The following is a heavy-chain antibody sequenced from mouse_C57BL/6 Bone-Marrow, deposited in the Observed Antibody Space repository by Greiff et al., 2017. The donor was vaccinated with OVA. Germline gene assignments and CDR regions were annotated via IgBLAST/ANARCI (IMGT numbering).Heavy chain of an antibody. CDR1: GFTFSDYG. J-gene: IGHJ4*01. CDR3: ARWLLNHYAMDY. CDR2: ISSGSSTI. Sequence: EVKLQESGGGLVKPGGSLKLSCAASGFTFSDYGMHWVRQAPEKGLEWVAYISSGSSTIYYADTVKGRFTISRDNAKNTLFLQMTSLRSEDTAMYYCARWLLNHYAMDYWGQGTSVTVSS. D-gene: IGHD2-3*01. V-gene: IGHV5-17*01.